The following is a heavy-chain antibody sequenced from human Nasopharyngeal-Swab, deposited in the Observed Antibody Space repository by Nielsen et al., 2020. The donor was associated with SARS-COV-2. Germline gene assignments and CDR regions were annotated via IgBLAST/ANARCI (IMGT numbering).Heavy chain of an antibody. CDR3: ARVGARDYVWGSYRPNPGGY. J-gene: IGHJ4*02. D-gene: IGHD3-16*02. CDR1: CYSISSGYY. CDR2: IYHSGST. V-gene: IGHV4-38-2*02. Sequence: SETLSLTCPVSCYSISSGYYWGWIRPPPGKGLEWIGSIYHSGSTYYNPSLKSRVTISVDTSKNQFSLKLSSVTAADTAVYYCARVGARDYVWGSYRPNPGGYWGQGTLVTVSS.